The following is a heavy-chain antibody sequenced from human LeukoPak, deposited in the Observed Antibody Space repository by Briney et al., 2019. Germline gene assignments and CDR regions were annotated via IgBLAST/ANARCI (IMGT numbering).Heavy chain of an antibody. CDR3: SRQVLGYYYDSSSDY. J-gene: IGHJ4*02. V-gene: IGHV5-51*01. D-gene: IGHD3-22*01. CDR2: IYPGDSDT. Sequence: GESLKISCKGTGYSFTSYWIGWVRQMPGKGLEWMGIIYPGDSDTRYSPSFQGQVTMSADKSISTAYLQWSSLKASDTAIYYCSRQVLGYYYDSSSDYWGQGTLVTVSS. CDR1: GYSFTSYW.